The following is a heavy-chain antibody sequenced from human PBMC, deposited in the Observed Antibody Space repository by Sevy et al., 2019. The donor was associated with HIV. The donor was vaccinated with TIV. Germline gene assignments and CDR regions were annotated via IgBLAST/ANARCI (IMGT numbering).Heavy chain of an antibody. CDR3: ARGPHYDILTGYLHYYGMDV. CDR2: INHSGST. J-gene: IGHJ6*02. D-gene: IGHD3-9*01. Sequence: SETLSLTCAVYGGSFSGYYWSWIRQPPGKGLEWIGEINHSGSTNYNPSLKSRVTISVDTSKNQFSLRLSSVTAADTAVYYCARGPHYDILTGYLHYYGMDVWGQGTTVTVSS. CDR1: GGSFSGYY. V-gene: IGHV4-34*01.